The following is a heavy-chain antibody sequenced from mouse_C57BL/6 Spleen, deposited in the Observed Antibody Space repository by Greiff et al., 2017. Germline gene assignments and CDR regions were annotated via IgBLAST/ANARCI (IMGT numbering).Heavy chain of an antibody. J-gene: IGHJ3*01. CDR2: ILPGSGST. CDR3: SRDWFAY. CDR1: GYTFTGYW. V-gene: IGHV1-9*01. Sequence: QVQLQQSGAELMKPGASVKLSCKATGYTFTGYWKEWVKQRPGHGLEWIGEILPGSGSTNYNVKFKGKATITADTSSNTAYMQHSSLSTDDSAIYYCSRDWFAYWGQGALVTFSA.